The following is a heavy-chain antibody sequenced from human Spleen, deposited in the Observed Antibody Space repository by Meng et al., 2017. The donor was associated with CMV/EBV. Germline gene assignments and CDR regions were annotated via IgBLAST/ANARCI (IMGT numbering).Heavy chain of an antibody. CDR3: ARSPTGDDYYYYGMDV. J-gene: IGHJ6*02. Sequence: SETLSLTCAVYGGSFSGYYWSWIRQPPGKGLEWIGEINYSGSTNYNPSLKSRVTISVDTSKNQFSLKLSSVTAADTAVYYCARSPTGDDYYYYGMDVWGQGTTVTVSS. V-gene: IGHV4-34*01. CDR1: GGSFSGYY. CDR2: INYSGST. D-gene: IGHD5-24*01.